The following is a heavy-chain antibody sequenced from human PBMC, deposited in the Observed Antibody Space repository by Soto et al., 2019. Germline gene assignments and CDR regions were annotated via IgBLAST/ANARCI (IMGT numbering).Heavy chain of an antibody. CDR2: ISAYNGNT. J-gene: IGHJ3*02. Sequence: QVQLVQSGAEVKKPGASVKVSCKASGYTFTSYGISWVRQAPGQGLEWMGWISAYNGNTNYAQKLQGRVTMTTDTSTSTAYIELRSLRSDDTAVYYCARVTTVTTYARYAFDTWGQGTMVTVSS. V-gene: IGHV1-18*01. CDR1: GYTFTSYG. D-gene: IGHD4-17*01. CDR3: ARVTTVTTYARYAFDT.